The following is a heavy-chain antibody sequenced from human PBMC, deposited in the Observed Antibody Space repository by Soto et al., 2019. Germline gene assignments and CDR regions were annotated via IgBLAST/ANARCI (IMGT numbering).Heavy chain of an antibody. J-gene: IGHJ4*02. V-gene: IGHV4-59*01. CDR2: IYYSGST. Sequence: SETLSLTCTVSGGSISSYYWSWIRQPPGRGLEWIGYIYYSGSTNYNPSLKSRVTISVDTSKNQFSLKLSSVTAADTAVYYCARSTTYYYEIDYWGQGTLVTVSS. CDR3: ARSTTYYYEIDY. CDR1: GGSISSYY. D-gene: IGHD3-22*01.